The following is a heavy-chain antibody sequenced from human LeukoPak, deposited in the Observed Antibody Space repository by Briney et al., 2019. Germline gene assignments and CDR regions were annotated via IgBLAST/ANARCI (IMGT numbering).Heavy chain of an antibody. CDR3: AREVRCPPGTPSCYYDY. D-gene: IGHD2-2*01. Sequence: SQTLSLTCSVSGGSISNDGDYWTWIRQPPGKGLEWIGYIYHSGSTYYDPSLKSRVTISVDRSKNQFSLRLSSVTAADTAVYYCAREVRCPPGTPSCYYDYWGQGTLVTVSS. CDR1: GGSISNDGDY. CDR2: IYHSGST. V-gene: IGHV4-30-2*01. J-gene: IGHJ4*02.